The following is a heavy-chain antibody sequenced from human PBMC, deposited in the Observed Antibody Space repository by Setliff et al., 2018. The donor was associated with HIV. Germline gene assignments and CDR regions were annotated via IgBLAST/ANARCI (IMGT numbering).Heavy chain of an antibody. CDR1: GFTFSSYA. CDR3: ARDRGGWDTAMGYFDY. CDR2: ISGSGGST. Sequence: PGGSLRLSCAASGFTFSSYAMSGVRQAPGKGLEWVSAISGSGGSTYYADSVKGRFTISRDNAKNSLSLQMNSLRAEDTAVYYCARDRGGWDTAMGYFDYWGQGTLVTVSS. D-gene: IGHD5-18*01. J-gene: IGHJ4*02. V-gene: IGHV3-23*01.